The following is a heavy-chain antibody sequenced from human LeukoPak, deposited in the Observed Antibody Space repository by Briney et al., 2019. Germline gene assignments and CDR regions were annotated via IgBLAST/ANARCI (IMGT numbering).Heavy chain of an antibody. CDR3: ARHRAAYDFWSGYYRSYNWFDP. J-gene: IGHJ5*02. CDR1: GGSISSSSYY. CDR2: IYYSGST. V-gene: IGHV4-39*01. D-gene: IGHD3-3*01. Sequence: PSETLSLTCTVSGGSISSSSYYWGWIRQPPGKGLEWIGSIYYSGSTYYNPSLKSRVTISVDTSKNQFSLKLSSMTAADTAVYYCARHRAAYDFWSGYYRSYNWFDPWGQGTLVTVSS.